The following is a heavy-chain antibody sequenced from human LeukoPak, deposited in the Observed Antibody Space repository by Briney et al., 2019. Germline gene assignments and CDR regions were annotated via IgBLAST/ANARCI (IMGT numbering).Heavy chain of an antibody. CDR2: INHSGST. Sequence: SETLSLTCAVYGGSFSGYYWSWIRQPPGKGLEWIGEINHSGSTNYNPSLKSRVTISVDTSKNQFSLKLSSVTATDTAVYYCASLTTVTSYYYYGMDVWGQGTTVTVSS. J-gene: IGHJ6*02. D-gene: IGHD4-11*01. CDR1: GGSFSGYY. V-gene: IGHV4-34*01. CDR3: ASLTTVTSYYYYGMDV.